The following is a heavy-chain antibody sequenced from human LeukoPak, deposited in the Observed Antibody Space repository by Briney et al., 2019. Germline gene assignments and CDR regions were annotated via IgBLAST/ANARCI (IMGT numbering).Heavy chain of an antibody. CDR1: GFTFSSYE. Sequence: GGTLRLSCAASGFTFSSYEMNWVRQAPGKGLEWVSAISGSGGSTYYADSVKGRFTISRDNSKDTLYLQMNSLRAEDTAVYYCAKDKHIVVVTAINDAFDIWGQGTMVTVSS. CDR2: ISGSGGST. J-gene: IGHJ3*02. CDR3: AKDKHIVVVTAINDAFDI. V-gene: IGHV3-23*01. D-gene: IGHD2-21*02.